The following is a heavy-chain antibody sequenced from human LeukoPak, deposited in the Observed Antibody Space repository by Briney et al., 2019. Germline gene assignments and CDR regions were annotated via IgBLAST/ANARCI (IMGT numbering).Heavy chain of an antibody. V-gene: IGHV1-69*13. D-gene: IGHD3-3*01. Sequence: GASVKVSCKASGGTFSNYAINWVRQAPGQGLEWMGGIIPIFGAANYAQKFQGRVTITADESTSTVYMDLNSLKSEDTAVYYCAKDRGLEWLLYRYFVSDGMDVWGQGTTVTVSS. J-gene: IGHJ6*02. CDR2: IIPIFGAA. CDR1: GGTFSNYA. CDR3: AKDRGLEWLLYRYFVSDGMDV.